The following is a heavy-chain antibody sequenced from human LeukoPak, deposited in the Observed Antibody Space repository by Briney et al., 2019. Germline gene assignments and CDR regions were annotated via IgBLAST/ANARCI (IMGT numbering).Heavy chain of an antibody. J-gene: IGHJ3*01. D-gene: IGHD3-10*01. CDR3: ARDVFEGFGERVIDAFDL. CDR2: ISAYNGNT. CDR1: GYRFITYG. Sequence: ASMKVSCKASGYRFITYGLCWVRQAPGQGLEWMGCISAYNGNTNFAPKLQGRVTMTADTSTSTAYMELRSLRSDDTAVYYCARDVFEGFGERVIDAFDLWGQGTMVTVSS. V-gene: IGHV1-18*01.